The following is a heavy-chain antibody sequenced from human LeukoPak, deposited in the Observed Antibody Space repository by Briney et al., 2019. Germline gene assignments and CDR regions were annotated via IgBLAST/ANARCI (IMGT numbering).Heavy chain of an antibody. Sequence: GGSLRLSCAASGFSFSTNWMAWVRQAPGKGLEWAGNIRGDGSAKFYGGSVKGRFTISRDNSQNTLYLQMDSLRPEDTAVYYCASSHDSSGNDWGQGTLVTVSS. CDR1: GFSFSTNW. J-gene: IGHJ4*02. D-gene: IGHD3-22*01. V-gene: IGHV3-7*01. CDR2: IRGDGSAK. CDR3: ASSHDSSGND.